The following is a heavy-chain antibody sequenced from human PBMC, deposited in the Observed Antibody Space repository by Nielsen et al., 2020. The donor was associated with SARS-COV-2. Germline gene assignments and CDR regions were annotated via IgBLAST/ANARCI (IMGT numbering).Heavy chain of an antibody. V-gene: IGHV3-23*01. D-gene: IGHD5-18*01. CDR3: AKDGWIQLWLRQSLALDYCVY. J-gene: IGHJ4*02. CDR1: GFTFSSYA. CDR2: ISGSGGSK. Sequence: GGSLRLSCAASGFTFSSYAMSWVRQAPGKGLEWVSAISGSGGSKYYADSVKGRFTISRDNSKNTLYLQMNSLRAEDTAVYYCAKDGWIQLWLRQSLALDYCVYWGQGTLVTVSS.